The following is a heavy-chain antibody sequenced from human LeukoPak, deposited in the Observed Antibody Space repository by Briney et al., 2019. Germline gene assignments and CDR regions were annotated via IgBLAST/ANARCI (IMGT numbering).Heavy chain of an antibody. Sequence: SQTLSLTCTVSGGSISSGSYYWSWIRQPAGKGLEWIGRIYTSGSTNYNPSLKSRVTISVDTSKNQFSLKLSSVTAADTAVYYCARAVGPGDYYDSSGRGAFDIWGQGTMVTVSS. CDR2: IYTSGST. CDR3: ARAVGPGDYYDSSGRGAFDI. J-gene: IGHJ3*02. CDR1: GGSISSGSYY. V-gene: IGHV4-61*02. D-gene: IGHD3-22*01.